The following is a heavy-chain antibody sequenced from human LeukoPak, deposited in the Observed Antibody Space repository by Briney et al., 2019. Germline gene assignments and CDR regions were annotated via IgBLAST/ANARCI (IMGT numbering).Heavy chain of an antibody. V-gene: IGHV1-2*02. CDR3: ARGLPATTRTGDY. D-gene: IGHD2-2*01. CDR2: INPNSGGT. J-gene: IGHJ4*02. CDR1: GYTFTGYY. Sequence: ASVKVSCKASGYTFTGYYMHWVRQAPGQGLEWMGWINPNSGGTNYAQKFQGRVTMTRDTSISTAYMELSRLRSDDTAVYYCARGLPATTRTGDYWGQGTLVTVSS.